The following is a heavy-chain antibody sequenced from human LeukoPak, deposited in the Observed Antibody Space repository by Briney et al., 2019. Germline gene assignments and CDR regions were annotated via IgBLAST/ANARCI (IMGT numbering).Heavy chain of an antibody. Sequence: GASVKVSCKASGYTFTGYYMHWVRQAPGQGLEWMGWINPNSGGTNYAQKFQGRVTMTRDTSISTAYMELSRLRSDDTAVYYCAMAPYSSSWSDRGYFDLWGRGTLVTVSS. V-gene: IGHV1-2*02. CDR3: AMAPYSSSWSDRGYFDL. J-gene: IGHJ2*01. CDR2: INPNSGGT. D-gene: IGHD6-13*01. CDR1: GYTFTGYY.